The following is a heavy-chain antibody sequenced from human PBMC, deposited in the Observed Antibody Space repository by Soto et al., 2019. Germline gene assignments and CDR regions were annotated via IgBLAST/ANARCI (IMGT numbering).Heavy chain of an antibody. CDR3: ARYCSGGSCYYTDAFDI. CDR2: ISAYNGNT. Sequence: QVQLVQSGAEVKKPGASVKVSCKASGYTFTSYGISWVRQAPGQGLEWMGWISAYNGNTNYAQKLQGRVTMTTDTTTSTAYMELRSLRSDDTAVYYCARYCSGGSCYYTDAFDIWGQGTMVTVSS. J-gene: IGHJ3*02. V-gene: IGHV1-18*01. CDR1: GYTFTSYG. D-gene: IGHD2-15*01.